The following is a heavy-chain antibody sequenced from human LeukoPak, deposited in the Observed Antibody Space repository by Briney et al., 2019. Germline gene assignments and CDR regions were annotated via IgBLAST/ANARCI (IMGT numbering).Heavy chain of an antibody. V-gene: IGHV3-9*01. CDR1: GFTFDDYA. D-gene: IGHD2-2*01. Sequence: GGSLRLSCAASGFTFDDYAMHWVRQAPGKGLGWVSGINWNSVSIAYADSVKGRFTISRDNAKNSLYLQMNSLRAEDTAVYYCARDRVVLDHWGQGTLVTVSS. CDR2: INWNSVSI. J-gene: IGHJ5*02. CDR3: ARDRVVLDH.